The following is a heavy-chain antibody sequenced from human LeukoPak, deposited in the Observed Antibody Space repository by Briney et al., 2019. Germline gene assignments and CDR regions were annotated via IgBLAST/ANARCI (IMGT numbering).Heavy chain of an antibody. CDR1: GFTFDDYA. D-gene: IGHD3-16*02. J-gene: IGHJ4*02. V-gene: IGHV3-9*01. Sequence: PGRSLRLSCAASGFTFDDYAMHWVRQAPGKGLEWVSGISWNSGSIGYTDSVKGRFTISRDNAKNSLYLQMNSLRAEDTALYYCAKEYRMITFGGIIGHYWGQGTLVTVSS. CDR2: ISWNSGSI. CDR3: AKEYRMITFGGIIGHY.